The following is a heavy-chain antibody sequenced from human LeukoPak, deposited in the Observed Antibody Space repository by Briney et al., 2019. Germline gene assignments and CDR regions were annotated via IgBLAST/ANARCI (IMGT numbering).Heavy chain of an antibody. CDR3: ARRSLGSGYSYGHFDY. CDR1: SGSISSSSYY. CDR2: IYYSGST. V-gene: IGHV4-39*01. D-gene: IGHD5-18*01. Sequence: SETLSLTCTVSSGSISSSSYYWGWIRQPPGKGLEWIGSIYYSGSTYYNPSLKSRVTISVDTSKNQFSLKLSSVTAADTAVYYCARRSLGSGYSYGHFDYWGQGTLVTVSS. J-gene: IGHJ4*02.